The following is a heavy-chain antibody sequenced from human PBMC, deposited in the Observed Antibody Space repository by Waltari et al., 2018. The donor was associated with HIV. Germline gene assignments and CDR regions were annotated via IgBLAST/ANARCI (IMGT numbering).Heavy chain of an antibody. CDR2: SKEDGSKM. D-gene: IGHD3-10*01. Sequence: EVQLVESGGGLVPPGGSLRLSCAASGFIFSRDWMHWVRQAPGKGLEWVANSKEDGSKMYYADSVRGRFTISRDNAKNSVYLQMNSLRAEDTAVYYCSSYASGVWGQGTTVTVSS. CDR3: SSYASGV. CDR1: GFIFSRDW. V-gene: IGHV3-7*01. J-gene: IGHJ6*02.